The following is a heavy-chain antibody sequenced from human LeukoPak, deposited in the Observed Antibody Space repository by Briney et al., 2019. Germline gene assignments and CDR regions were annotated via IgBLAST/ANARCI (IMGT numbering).Heavy chain of an antibody. CDR1: GFTFSTYS. CDR3: SRDPTYYLRYGYFDY. CDR2: ISTSSSTI. D-gene: IGHD1-26*01. V-gene: IGHV3-48*01. Sequence: PGGSLRLSCAASGFTFSTYSMNWVRQAPGKGLEWVSYISTSSSTIYYADSVKGRFTISRDTAKNSLFLQMHSLRAEDTAVYYCSRDPTYYLRYGYFDYWGQGALVTVSS. J-gene: IGHJ4*02.